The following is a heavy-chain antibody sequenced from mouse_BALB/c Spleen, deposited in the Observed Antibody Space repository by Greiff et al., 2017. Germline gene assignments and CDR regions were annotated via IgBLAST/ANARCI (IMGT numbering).Heavy chain of an antibody. D-gene: IGHD1-2*01. CDR2: ISYSGST. CDR1: GDSITSGY. J-gene: IGHJ1*01. Sequence: EVKVEESGPSLVKPSQTLSLTCSVTGDSITSGYWNWIRKFPGNKLEYMGYISYSGSTYYNPSLKSRISITRDTSKNQYYLQLNSVTTEDTATYYCARMATATRYFDVWGAGTTVTVSS. V-gene: IGHV3-8*02. CDR3: ARMATATRYFDV.